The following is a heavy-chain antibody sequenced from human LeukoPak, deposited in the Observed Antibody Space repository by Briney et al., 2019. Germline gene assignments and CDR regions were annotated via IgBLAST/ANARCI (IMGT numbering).Heavy chain of an antibody. D-gene: IGHD5-24*01. J-gene: IGHJ4*02. CDR3: ARASRRDGYTNDLDY. CDR2: IYYSGST. V-gene: IGHV4-59*01. CDR1: GGSISSCY. Sequence: SETLSLTCTVSGGSISSCYWSWIRQPPGKGLEWIGYIYYSGSTNYNPSLKSRVTISVDTSKNQFSLKLSSVTAADTAVYYCARASRRDGYTNDLDYWGQGTLVTVSS.